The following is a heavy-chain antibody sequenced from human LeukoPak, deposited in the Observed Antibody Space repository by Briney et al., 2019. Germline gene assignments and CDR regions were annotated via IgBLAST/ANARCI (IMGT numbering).Heavy chain of an antibody. CDR1: GYTFTSYY. CDR2: ISAYNGNT. D-gene: IGHD3-22*01. J-gene: IGHJ4*02. Sequence: ASVKVSCKASGYTFTSYYMHWVRQAPGQGLEWMGWISAYNGNTNYAQKLQGRVTITTDTSTSTAYMELRSLRSDDTAVYYCASYDSSGLDYWGQGTLVTVSS. V-gene: IGHV1-18*04. CDR3: ASYDSSGLDY.